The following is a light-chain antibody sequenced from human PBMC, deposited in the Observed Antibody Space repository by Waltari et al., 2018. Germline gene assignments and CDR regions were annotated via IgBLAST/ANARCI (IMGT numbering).Light chain of an antibody. Sequence: QTVVTQEPSLTVSPGGTVTLTCASSAGEVTSGHHANWLQQRPGQPPSFLMFRTNDKHPSPPARFSGSLLGGKAALTLSEVQSEDEADYYCLLFFDNSRVFGGGTKLTVL. J-gene: IGLJ3*02. CDR3: LLFFDNSRV. CDR2: RTN. V-gene: IGLV7-43*01. CDR1: AGEVTSGHH.